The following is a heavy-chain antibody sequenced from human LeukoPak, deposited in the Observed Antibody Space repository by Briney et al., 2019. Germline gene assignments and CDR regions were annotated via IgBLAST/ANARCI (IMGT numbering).Heavy chain of an antibody. Sequence: PGGSLRLSCAASGFTFSSYSMSWVRQAPGKGLEWVASIKEDGSEKYNLESLKGRFTISRDNAKNSLYLQMNTLRVEDTAVYYCARDRFGGMDVWGKGATVTVSP. CDR3: ARDRFGGMDV. V-gene: IGHV3-7*01. J-gene: IGHJ6*04. CDR2: IKEDGSEK. D-gene: IGHD3-10*01. CDR1: GFTFSSYS.